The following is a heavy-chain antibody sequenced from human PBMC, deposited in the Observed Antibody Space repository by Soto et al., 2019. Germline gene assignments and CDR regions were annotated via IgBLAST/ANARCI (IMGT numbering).Heavy chain of an antibody. CDR1: GFTFSSYS. CDR2: ISSSSSYI. V-gene: IGHV3-21*01. CDR3: AREGGIAVAEGGAFDI. D-gene: IGHD6-19*01. J-gene: IGHJ3*02. Sequence: EVQLVESGGGLVKPGGSLRLSCAASGFTFSSYSMNWVRQAPGKGLEWVSSISSSSSYIYYADSVKGRFTISRDNAKNSLYLQMNSLRAEDTAVYYCAREGGIAVAEGGAFDIWGQGTMVTVSS.